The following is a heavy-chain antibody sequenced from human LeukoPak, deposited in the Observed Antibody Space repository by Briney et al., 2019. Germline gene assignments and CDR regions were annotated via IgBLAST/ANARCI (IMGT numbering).Heavy chain of an antibody. CDR3: ARVEEGYGSGRRENYYYYYMDV. V-gene: IGHV4-61*01. D-gene: IGHD3-10*01. J-gene: IGHJ6*03. CDR2: IHYTGST. CDR1: GGSISSSSYY. Sequence: SETLSLTCTVSGGSISSSSYYWSWIRQPPRKGLEWLGYIHYTGSTNYNPSLKSRVTISVDTSKNQFSLKLSSVTAADTAVYYCARVEEGYGSGRRENYYYYYMDVWGKGTTVTISS.